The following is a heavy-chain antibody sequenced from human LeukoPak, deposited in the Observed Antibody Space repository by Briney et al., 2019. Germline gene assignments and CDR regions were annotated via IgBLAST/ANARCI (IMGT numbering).Heavy chain of an antibody. V-gene: IGHV3-15*01. J-gene: IGHJ4*02. Sequence: SGGSLRLSCAASGFTFDNAWMSWVRQAPGKGLEWVGRIKSKTSGGTTDYAAPVEGRFSISRDDSKNTLYLQMNSLKTEDTAVYYCTTDRRFGEYYFDYWGQGTLVTVSS. CDR3: TTDRRFGEYYFDY. CDR2: IKSKTSGGTT. CDR1: GFTFDNAW. D-gene: IGHD3-10*01.